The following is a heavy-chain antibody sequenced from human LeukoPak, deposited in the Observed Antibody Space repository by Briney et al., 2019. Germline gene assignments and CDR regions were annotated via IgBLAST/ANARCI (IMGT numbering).Heavy chain of an antibody. CDR1: GFTVSSYS. J-gene: IGHJ3*02. CDR3: ARDGGFGFLAAFDI. CDR2: ISGSGSVS. Sequence: PGGSLRLSCAASGFTVSSYSMNWVRQAPGKGLEWISYISGSGSVSYYEDSVKGRFTISRDNAKNSLYLQMNSLRDEDTALYYCARDGGFGFLAAFDIWGQGTMVTVSS. V-gene: IGHV3-48*02. D-gene: IGHD3-10*01.